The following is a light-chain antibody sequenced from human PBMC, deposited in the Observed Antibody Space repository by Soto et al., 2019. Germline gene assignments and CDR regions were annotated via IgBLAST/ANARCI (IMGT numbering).Light chain of an antibody. CDR2: EVS. J-gene: IGLJ1*01. Sequence: QSALSQPASVSGYPGQSITISCTGTSSDVGSNDIVSWYQQHPGKAPKLMIYEVSKRPSGISNRFSGSKSGNTASLTISGLQAEDEGDYYCCSYVGRSDSYVFGAGTKLTVL. CDR3: CSYVGRSDSYV. V-gene: IGLV2-23*02. CDR1: SSDVGSNDI.